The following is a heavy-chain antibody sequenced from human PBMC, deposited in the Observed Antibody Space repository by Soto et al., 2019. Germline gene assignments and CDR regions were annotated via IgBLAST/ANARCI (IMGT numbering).Heavy chain of an antibody. CDR3: AKGRGGSGSLPPRVDF. J-gene: IGHJ4*02. V-gene: IGHV3-23*01. CDR2: ISGGGDTT. CDR1: GFTFNNYA. Sequence: EVQLLESGGGLVQPGGSLRLSCAASGFTFNNYAMTWLRQAPGKGLEWVSAISGGGDTTSYADSVKGRFTVSRDGSKNTLYLQMSSLRAEDTALYYCAKGRGGSGSLPPRVDFWGQGTLVTVSS. D-gene: IGHD3-10*01.